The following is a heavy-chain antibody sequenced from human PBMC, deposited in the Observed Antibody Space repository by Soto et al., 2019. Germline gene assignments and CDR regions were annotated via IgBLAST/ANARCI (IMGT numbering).Heavy chain of an antibody. CDR2: INPGGVST. CDR1: GYTFTTYY. Sequence: QVQLVQSGAEVKKPGASVEVSCKASGYTFTTYYIHWVRHAPGQGLEWMGVINPGGVSTKYAQKFQDRVPMTTDTSTRTVYTDLSGLRSEDTAVYFCARGGNGDNVGYWYFDPWGRGTQVTVSP. CDR3: ARGGNGDNVGYWYFDP. D-gene: IGHD4-17*01. J-gene: IGHJ2*01. V-gene: IGHV1-46*01.